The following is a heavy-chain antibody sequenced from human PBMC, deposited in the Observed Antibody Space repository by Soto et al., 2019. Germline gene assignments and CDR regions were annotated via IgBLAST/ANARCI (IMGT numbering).Heavy chain of an antibody. CDR3: VRGGGGGQFDS. Sequence: QIQLVESGGGLVKPGGALRLSCEASGFTFSDFYMSWIRQAPGKGLEWLSYISPKSNYREYAESVKGRHTISRDNAKNSLSLQMNSLRVEDTAVYYCVRGGGGGQFDSWGQVTLVTVSS. V-gene: IGHV3-11*06. CDR2: ISPKSNYR. J-gene: IGHJ4*02. D-gene: IGHD2-21*01. CDR1: GFTFSDFY.